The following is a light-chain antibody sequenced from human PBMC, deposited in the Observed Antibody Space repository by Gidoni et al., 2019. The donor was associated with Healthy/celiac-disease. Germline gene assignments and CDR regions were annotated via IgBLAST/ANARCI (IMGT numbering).Light chain of an antibody. CDR1: KLGDKY. J-gene: IGLJ3*02. Sequence: SYELTQPPSVSVSPGQTASITCSGDKLGDKYACWYQQKTGQSPVLVIYQDSKRPSGIPERFSGSNSGNTATLTISGTQAMDEADYYCQAWDSSTHWVFGGGTKLTVL. CDR3: QAWDSSTHWV. CDR2: QDS. V-gene: IGLV3-1*01.